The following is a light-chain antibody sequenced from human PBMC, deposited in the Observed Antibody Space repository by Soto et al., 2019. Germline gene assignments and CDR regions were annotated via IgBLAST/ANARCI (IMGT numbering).Light chain of an antibody. Sequence: EIVLTQSPATLSLSPGEGATLSCRASQSVSSHLAWYQQKPGQAPRLLIFGASSRATGIPARFSGSGSGTDFTLTISSLEPEDFAVYYCQQHNNWPLAFGGGTKVEIK. CDR3: QQHNNWPLA. V-gene: IGKV3-11*01. J-gene: IGKJ4*01. CDR1: QSVSSH. CDR2: GAS.